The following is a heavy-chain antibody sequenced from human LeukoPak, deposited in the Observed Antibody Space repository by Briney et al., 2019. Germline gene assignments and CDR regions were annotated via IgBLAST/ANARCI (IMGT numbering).Heavy chain of an antibody. CDR3: ARGISGSYPSRD. V-gene: IGHV4-59*01. Sequence: PSETLSLTCTVSGGSISSYYWSWIREPPGKGLEWIGYIYYSGSTNYNPSLKSRVTISVDTSKNQFSLKVSSVTAADTAVYFCARGISGSYPSRDWGQGILVTVSS. J-gene: IGHJ4*02. D-gene: IGHD1-26*01. CDR2: IYYSGST. CDR1: GGSISSYY.